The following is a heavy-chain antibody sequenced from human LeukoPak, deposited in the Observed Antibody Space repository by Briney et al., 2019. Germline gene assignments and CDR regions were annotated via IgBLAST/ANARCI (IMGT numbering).Heavy chain of an antibody. CDR3: TRDGYYDFWSATQSFYFDY. D-gene: IGHD3-3*01. Sequence: PGGSLRLSCAASGFTFSSYEMNWVRQAPGKGLEWVSYISSSGSTIYYADSVKGRFTISRDNAKNSLYLQMNSLRAEDTAVYYCTRDGYYDFWSATQSFYFDYWGQGTLVTVSS. CDR2: ISSSGSTI. CDR1: GFTFSSYE. V-gene: IGHV3-48*03. J-gene: IGHJ4*02.